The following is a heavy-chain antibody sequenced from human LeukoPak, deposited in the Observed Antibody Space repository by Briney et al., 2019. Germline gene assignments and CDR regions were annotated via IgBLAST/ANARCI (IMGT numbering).Heavy chain of an antibody. J-gene: IGHJ6*03. Sequence: GGSLRLSCAASGFTFDDYGMTWVRQAPGKGLEWVSAISGSGGSTYYADSVKGRLTISRDNSKNTLYLQMNSLRAEDTAVYYCAKAAAVDYYYYYYYMDVWGKGTTVTVSS. CDR3: AKAAAVDYYYYYYYMDV. CDR1: GFTFDDYG. D-gene: IGHD5-24*01. CDR2: ISGSGGST. V-gene: IGHV3-23*01.